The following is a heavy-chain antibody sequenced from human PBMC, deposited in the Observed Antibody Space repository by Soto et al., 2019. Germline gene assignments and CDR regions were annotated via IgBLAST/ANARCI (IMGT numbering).Heavy chain of an antibody. J-gene: IGHJ4*02. Sequence: SETLCVPCTVSGSSMGYYDLSWIRQSPGKGLEHIGYLHYSGSANYTPSLKSRVTISMDTSKNQFSLKLTSVIAADTAIYYCARSGHTFAGVVWGQGILVNVSS. CDR1: GSSMGYYD. CDR2: LHYSGSA. D-gene: IGHD3-16*01. V-gene: IGHV4-59*01. CDR3: ARSGHTFAGVV.